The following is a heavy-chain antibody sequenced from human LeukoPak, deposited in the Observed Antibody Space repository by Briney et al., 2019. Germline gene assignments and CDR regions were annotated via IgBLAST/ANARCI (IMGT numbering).Heavy chain of an antibody. CDR3: ARSFSSFDY. CDR2: INPSGGST. CDR1: GYTFTSYY. D-gene: IGHD3-3*01. V-gene: IGHV1-46*01. Sequence: GASVKVFCKASGYTFTSYYMHWVRQAPGQGLEWMGIINPSGGSTSYAQKFQGRVTMTRDMSTSTVYMELSSLRSGDTAVYYCARSFSSFDYWGQGTLVTVSS. J-gene: IGHJ4*02.